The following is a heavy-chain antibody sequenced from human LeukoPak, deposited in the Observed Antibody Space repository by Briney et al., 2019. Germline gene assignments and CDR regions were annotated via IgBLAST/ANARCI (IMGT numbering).Heavy chain of an antibody. CDR3: AKVQNAVVPIAMRGWFDP. V-gene: IGHV1-69*01. D-gene: IGHD2-2*01. Sequence: ASVKVSCKASGGTFRNYIFSWVRQAPGQGLEWMGGVMPMFNTSNYAQKFQGRVTITADENTSTVYTELSSLRSEDTAVYYCAKVQNAVVPIAMRGWFDPWGQGTLVAVSS. J-gene: IGHJ5*02. CDR2: VMPMFNTS. CDR1: GGTFRNYI.